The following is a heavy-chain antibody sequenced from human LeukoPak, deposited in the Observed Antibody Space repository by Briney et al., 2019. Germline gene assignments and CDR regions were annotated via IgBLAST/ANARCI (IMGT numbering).Heavy chain of an antibody. V-gene: IGHV4-4*02. CDR1: GGPISSSSSIC. CDR2: IYHSGAT. D-gene: IGHD4-23*01. J-gene: IGHJ4*02. CDR3: ARNGGNSDYDY. Sequence: SETLSLTCAVSGGPISSSSSICWTWVRQPPGEGLEWIGEIYHSGATNYNPSLKSRVTMLLDKSKNQFSLKLNSVTAADTAVYYCARNGGNSDYDYWGQGTLVTVSA.